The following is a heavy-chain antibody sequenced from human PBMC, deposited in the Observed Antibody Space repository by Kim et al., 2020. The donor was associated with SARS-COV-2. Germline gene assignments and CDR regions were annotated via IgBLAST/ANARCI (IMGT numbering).Heavy chain of an antibody. D-gene: IGHD3-9*01. CDR2: AGNGNT. J-gene: IGHJ4*02. CDR3: ANDDRD. Sequence: AGNGNTKYSQKFQGRVTITRDTSASTAYMELSSLRSEDTAVYYCANDDRDWGQGTLVTVSS. V-gene: IGHV1-3*01.